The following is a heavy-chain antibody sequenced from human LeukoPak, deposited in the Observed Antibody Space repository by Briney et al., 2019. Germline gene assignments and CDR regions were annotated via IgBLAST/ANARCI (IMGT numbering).Heavy chain of an antibody. CDR2: ISWNSGSI. V-gene: IGHV3-9*03. J-gene: IGHJ6*03. D-gene: IGHD2/OR15-2a*01. Sequence: GAFLRLSCAASGFFFGDYAMQCGRPAPEKGLELVSGISWNSGSIGYADSVKGRFTISRDNAKNSLYLQMNSLRAEDMALYYCAKDIRRVIRGHMDVWGKGTTVTVSS. CDR3: AKDIRRVIRGHMDV. CDR1: GFFFGDYA.